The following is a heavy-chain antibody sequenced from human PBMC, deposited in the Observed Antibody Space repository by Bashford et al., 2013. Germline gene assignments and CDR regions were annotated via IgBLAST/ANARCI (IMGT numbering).Heavy chain of an antibody. D-gene: IGHD1-1*01. CDR2: ISAYNGNT. CDR3: ARLPPLCLTTSFHYFDY. Sequence: ASVKVSCKASGYTFTSYGISWVRQAPGQGLEWMGWISAYNGNTNYAQKFQGRVTITADKSTSTAYMELSSLRSEDTAVYYCARLPPLCLTTSFHYFDYWGQGNPGPPSP. CDR1: GYTFTSYG. V-gene: IGHV1-18*01. J-gene: IGHJ4*02.